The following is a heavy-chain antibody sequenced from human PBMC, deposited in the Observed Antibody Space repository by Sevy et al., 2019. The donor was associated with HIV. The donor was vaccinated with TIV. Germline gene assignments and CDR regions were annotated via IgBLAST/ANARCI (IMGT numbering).Heavy chain of an antibody. CDR3: ARDSPQYYYDSSGYYPYYGMDV. CDR2: IYSGGST. Sequence: GGSLRLSCAASGFTVSSNYMSWVRQAPGKGQEWVSVIYSGGSTYYADSVKGRFTISRDNSKNTLYLQMNSLRAEDTAVYYCARDSPQYYYDSSGYYPYYGMDVWGQGTTVTVSS. D-gene: IGHD3-22*01. V-gene: IGHV3-53*01. J-gene: IGHJ6*02. CDR1: GFTVSSNY.